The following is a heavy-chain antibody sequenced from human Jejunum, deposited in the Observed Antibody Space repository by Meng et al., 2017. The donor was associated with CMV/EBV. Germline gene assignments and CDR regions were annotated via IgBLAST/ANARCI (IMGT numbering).Heavy chain of an antibody. CDR2: INTNTGNP. J-gene: IGHJ4*02. CDR1: GYTFINYA. Sequence: QVRLVSPGSGLKKPGASVTVSCKASGYTFINYAMNWVRQAPGQGLEWMGWINTNTGNPTYAQGFTRRFVFSLDTSFRTAYLQISSLKAEDTAVYYCARVAPSGYRYFDYWGQGTLVTVSS. D-gene: IGHD3-3*01. CDR3: ARVAPSGYRYFDY. V-gene: IGHV7-4-1*02.